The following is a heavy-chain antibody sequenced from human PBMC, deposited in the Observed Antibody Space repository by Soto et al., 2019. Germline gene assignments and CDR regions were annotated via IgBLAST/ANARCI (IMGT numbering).Heavy chain of an antibody. J-gene: IGHJ5*02. CDR2: ISYDGSTK. CDR1: GFTFSSYA. V-gene: IGHV3-30-3*01. CDR3: ARDQSSTVRTSTHCDP. D-gene: IGHD4-17*01. Sequence: QVQLVESGGGVVQPGRSLRLSCAASGFTFSSYALEWVRQAPGKGLEWVAVISYDGSTKFYADSVKGRFTISRDNSKNTLYLQMNSLRAEDTAVYYCARDQSSTVRTSTHCDPWGQGTLVSVSS.